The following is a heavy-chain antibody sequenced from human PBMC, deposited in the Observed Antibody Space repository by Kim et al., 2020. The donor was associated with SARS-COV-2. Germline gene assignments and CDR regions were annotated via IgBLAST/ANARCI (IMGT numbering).Heavy chain of an antibody. D-gene: IGHD3-10*01. J-gene: IGHJ6*01. CDR3: ACFKDGSGSYLSYYYGLDV. CDR1: GYTFTSYA. Sequence: ASVKVSCKASGYTFTSYAMHWVRQAPGQRLERMGWINDGHGNTKYSQKFQGRVTITRDTSASTAYMELSSLRSDDPAVYYCACFKDGSGSYLSYYYGLDV. V-gene: IGHV1-3*01. CDR2: INDGHGNT.